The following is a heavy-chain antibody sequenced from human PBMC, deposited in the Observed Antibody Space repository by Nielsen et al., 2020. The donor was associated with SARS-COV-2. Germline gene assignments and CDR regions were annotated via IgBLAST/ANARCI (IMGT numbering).Heavy chain of an antibody. Sequence: GGSLRLSCVVSGFNIRGYWMTWVRQAPGKGLEWVGNIKLDGSEKYYVDSVRGRFTISRDNSRNTLYLQMSSLRTEDTAVYYCVRGGGVVDFWGQGTLVTVSS. D-gene: IGHD2-8*02. V-gene: IGHV3-7*04. CDR1: GFNIRGYW. CDR3: VRGGGVVDF. CDR2: IKLDGSEK. J-gene: IGHJ4*02.